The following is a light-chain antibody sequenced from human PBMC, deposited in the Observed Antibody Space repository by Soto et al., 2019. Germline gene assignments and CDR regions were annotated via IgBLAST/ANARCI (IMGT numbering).Light chain of an antibody. J-gene: IGLJ2*01. V-gene: IGLV2-14*01. CDR1: SSDVGGYNY. Sequence: QSALTQPASVSGSPGQSITISCIGTSSDVGGYNYVSWYQQHPGKAPKLMIYEVTNRPSGVSNRFSGSKSGNTASLTISGLQTEDEADYYCSSYTSSNTLAFGGGTKVTVL. CDR3: SSYTSSNTLA. CDR2: EVT.